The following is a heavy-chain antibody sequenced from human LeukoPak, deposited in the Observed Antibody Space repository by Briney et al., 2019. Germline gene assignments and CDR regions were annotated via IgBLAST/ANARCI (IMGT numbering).Heavy chain of an antibody. J-gene: IGHJ4*02. D-gene: IGHD3-22*01. CDR2: IYYSGST. V-gene: IGHV4-39*01. CDR3: ARHSNSGSGDYSYKTPTDY. CDR1: GGSISSSSYY. Sequence: SETLSLTCTVSGGSISSSSYYWGWIRQPPGKGLEWIGSIYYSGSTYYNPSLKSRVTISVDTSKNQFSLKLSSVTAADTAVYSPARHSNSGSGDYSYKTPTDYWGQGTLVTVSS.